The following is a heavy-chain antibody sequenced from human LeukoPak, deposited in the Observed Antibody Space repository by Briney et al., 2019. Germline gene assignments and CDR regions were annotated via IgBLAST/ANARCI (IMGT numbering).Heavy chain of an antibody. D-gene: IGHD6-25*01. J-gene: IGHJ4*02. CDR2: INHSGST. CDR3: ARGPSSGQYVSPLDY. V-gene: IGHV4-34*01. CDR1: GGSFSGYY. Sequence: PSETLSLTCAVYGGSFSGYYWSWIRQPPGKGLEWIGEINHSGSTNYNPSLKSRVTISVDTSKNQFSLKLSSVTAADTAVYYCARGPSSGQYVSPLDYWGQGTLVTVSS.